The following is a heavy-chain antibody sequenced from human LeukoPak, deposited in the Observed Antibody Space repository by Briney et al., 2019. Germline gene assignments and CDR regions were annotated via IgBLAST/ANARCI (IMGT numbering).Heavy chain of an antibody. V-gene: IGHV3-30*02. CDR2: IRSDGSNK. J-gene: IGHJ4*02. D-gene: IGHD3-16*02. Sequence: GGSLRLSCAASGFTFSNYGIHWVRQAPGKGLEWGTFIRSDGSNKYYADSVKVRFTISTDNSNNPLYPQMNSLRAEDTAVYYCAKAAGVKTFGEVIVSTHRPNIDYWGQGTLVIVSS. CDR1: GFTFSNYG. CDR3: AKAAGVKTFGEVIVSTHRPNIDY.